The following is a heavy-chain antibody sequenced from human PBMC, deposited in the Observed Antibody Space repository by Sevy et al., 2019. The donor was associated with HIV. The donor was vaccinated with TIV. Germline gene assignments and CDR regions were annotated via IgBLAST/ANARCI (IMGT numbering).Heavy chain of an antibody. CDR1: GFTFSSYW. CDR2: IYQDGSKK. J-gene: IGHJ6*02. CDR3: ATEGSYGDYYVLGYYGMDV. D-gene: IGHD4-17*01. Sequence: GGSLRLSCVASGFTFSSYWMTWVRQAPGKGLEWVASIYQDGSKKHYVDSVKGRFSISRDNAKNSLYLEMNSLRAEDTAVYYCATEGSYGDYYVLGYYGMDVWGQGTTVTVSS. V-gene: IGHV3-7*04.